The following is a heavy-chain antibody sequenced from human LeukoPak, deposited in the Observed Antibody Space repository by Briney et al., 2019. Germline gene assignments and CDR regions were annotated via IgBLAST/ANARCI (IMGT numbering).Heavy chain of an antibody. V-gene: IGHV4-59*11. CDR1: GGSINNHI. Sequence: PSETLSLTCSVSGGSINNHIWSWIRQPPGKGLEWIGYTSYSGSANYNPSLKSRVTISVDTSKNQFSLKVTSVTAADTAVYYCARETAMVLDYWGQGTLVTVSS. J-gene: IGHJ4*02. CDR2: TSYSGSA. CDR3: ARETAMVLDY. D-gene: IGHD5-18*01.